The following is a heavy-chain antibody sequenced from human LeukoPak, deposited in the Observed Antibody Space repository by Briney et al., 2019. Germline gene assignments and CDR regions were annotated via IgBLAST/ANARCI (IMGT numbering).Heavy chain of an antibody. CDR2: ISAYNGNT. CDR1: GYTFTSYD. V-gene: IGHV1-18*01. J-gene: IGHJ5*02. CDR3: ARGVPKYHLGATNWFDP. D-gene: IGHD1-26*01. Sequence: ASVKVSCKASGYTFTSYDINWVRQATGQGLEWMGWISAYNGNTNYAQKLQGRVTMTTDTSTSTAYMELRSLRSDDTAVYYCARGVPKYHLGATNWFDPWGQGTLVTVSS.